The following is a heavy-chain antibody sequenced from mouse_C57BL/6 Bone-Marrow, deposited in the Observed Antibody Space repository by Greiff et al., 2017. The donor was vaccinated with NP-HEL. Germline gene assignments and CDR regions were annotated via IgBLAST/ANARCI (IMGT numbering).Heavy chain of an antibody. CDR3: ARDRITTVPYYFDY. J-gene: IGHJ2*01. CDR1: GYTFTSYW. Sequence: QVQLQQPGAELVMPGASVKLSCKASGYTFTSYWMHWVKQRPGQGLEWIGELDPSDSYTNYNQKFKGKSTLTVDKSSSTAYMQLSSLTSEDSAVYYCARDRITTVPYYFDYWGQGTTLTVSS. V-gene: IGHV1-69*01. D-gene: IGHD1-1*01. CDR2: LDPSDSYT.